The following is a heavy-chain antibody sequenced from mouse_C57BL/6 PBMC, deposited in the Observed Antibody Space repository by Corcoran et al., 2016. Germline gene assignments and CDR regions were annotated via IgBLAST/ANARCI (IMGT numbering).Heavy chain of an antibody. D-gene: IGHD1-1*01. CDR3: ARSGQLRSSPWYFDV. V-gene: IGHV1-81*01. CDR2: IYPRSGNT. Sequence: QVQLQQSGAELARPGASVKLSCKASGYTFTSYGISWVKQRTGQGLEWIGEIYPRSGNTYYNEKFKGKATLTADKSSSTAYMELRSLTSEDSAVYFCARSGQLRSSPWYFDVWGTGTTVTVSS. J-gene: IGHJ1*03. CDR1: GYTFTSYG.